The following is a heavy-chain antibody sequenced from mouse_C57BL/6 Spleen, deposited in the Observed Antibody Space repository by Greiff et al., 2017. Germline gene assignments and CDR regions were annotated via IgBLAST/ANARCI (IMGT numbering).Heavy chain of an antibody. V-gene: IGHV1-55*01. Sequence: QVQLQQPGAELVKPGASVKMSCKASGYTFTSYWITWVKQRPGQGLEWIGDIYPGSGSTNYNEKFKSKATLTVDTSSSTAYMQLSSLTSEDSAVYYCARDYGSSYEENYFDYWGQGTTLTVSS. CDR1: GYTFTSYW. CDR3: ARDYGSSYEENYFDY. CDR2: IYPGSGST. D-gene: IGHD1-1*01. J-gene: IGHJ2*01.